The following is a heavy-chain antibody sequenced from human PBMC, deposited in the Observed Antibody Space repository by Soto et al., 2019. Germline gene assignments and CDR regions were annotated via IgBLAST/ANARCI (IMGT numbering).Heavy chain of an antibody. CDR2: IYYSGST. CDR3: VAGPDRAKSAY. Sequence: SSATLSLTCTVSGDSISSTTYYWGWIRQPPGKGLEWIGSIYYSGSTYYNPSLKSRVTISVDTSKNQFSLRLISVTAADTAVYYCVAGPDRAKSAYWGQGTLVTVSS. V-gene: IGHV4-39*01. J-gene: IGHJ4*01. CDR1: GDSISSTTYY.